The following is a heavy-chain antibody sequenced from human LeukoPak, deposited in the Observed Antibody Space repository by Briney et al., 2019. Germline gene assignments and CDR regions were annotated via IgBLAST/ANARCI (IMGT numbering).Heavy chain of an antibody. Sequence: ASVKVSCKASGYTFTSYGISWVRQTPGQGLEWMGWISAYNGNTNYAQKLQGRVTMTTDTSTSTAYMELRSLRSDDTAVYYCARDLRGCCSGGSCYRAVVYFDYWGQGTLVTVSS. CDR2: ISAYNGNT. J-gene: IGHJ4*02. V-gene: IGHV1-18*01. CDR3: ARDLRGCCSGGSCYRAVVYFDY. CDR1: GYTFTSYG. D-gene: IGHD2-15*01.